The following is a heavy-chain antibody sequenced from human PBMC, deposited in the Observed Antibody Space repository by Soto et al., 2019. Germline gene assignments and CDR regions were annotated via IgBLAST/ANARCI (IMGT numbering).Heavy chain of an antibody. CDR2: ISGSGGST. CDR1: GFTFSSYA. V-gene: IGHV3-23*01. Sequence: GGSLSLSCAASGFTFSSYAMSWVRQAPEKELEWVSVISGSGGSTYYVVFVKGRFTISRDNSKNTLYLQMNSLRAVDTAVYYCAKDLAGYCTNGVCYKNYWGQGTLVTVSS. CDR3: AKDLAGYCTNGVCYKNY. J-gene: IGHJ4*02. D-gene: IGHD2-8*01.